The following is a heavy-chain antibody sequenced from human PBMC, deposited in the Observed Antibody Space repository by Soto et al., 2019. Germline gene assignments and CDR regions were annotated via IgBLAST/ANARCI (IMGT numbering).Heavy chain of an antibody. CDR1: GGSISSFY. CDR3: ARGPSTSSIGTFDI. CDR2: IYRNGHT. Sequence: QVQLQESGPGLVKPSETLSLTCSVSGGSISSFYWNWIRQPAGKGLEWIGRIYRNGHTDYNPSLNSRVTMSVDTSKHQCSLQLSSVTAADTARYYCARGPSTSSIGTFDIWGQGTMVTVSP. D-gene: IGHD6-6*01. V-gene: IGHV4-4*07. J-gene: IGHJ3*02.